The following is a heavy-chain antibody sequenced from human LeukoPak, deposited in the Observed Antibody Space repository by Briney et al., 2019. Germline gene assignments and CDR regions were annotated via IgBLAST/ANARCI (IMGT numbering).Heavy chain of an antibody. CDR2: IYYSGST. CDR3: ARLLDGGNSVWFDP. D-gene: IGHD4-23*01. J-gene: IGHJ5*02. V-gene: IGHV4-31*03. Sequence: SQTLSLTCTVSGGSISSGGYYWSCIRQHPGKGLEWIGYIYYSGSTYYNPSLKSRVTISVDTSKNQFSLKLSSVTAADTAVYYCARLLDGGNSVWFDPWGQGTLVTVSS. CDR1: GGSISSGGYY.